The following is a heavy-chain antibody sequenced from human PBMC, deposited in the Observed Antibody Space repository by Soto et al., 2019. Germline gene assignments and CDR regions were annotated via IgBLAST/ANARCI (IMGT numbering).Heavy chain of an antibody. V-gene: IGHV4-59*01. CDR1: GGSISSYY. J-gene: IGHJ6*03. D-gene: IGHD5-12*01. CDR2: IYYSGST. CDR3: ARVGSGVYSGYERKIYYYYYYMDV. Sequence: SETLSLTCTVSGGSISSYYWSWIRQPPGKGLEWIGYIYYSGSTNYTPSLKSRVTISVDTSKNQFSLKLSPVTAADTAVYYCARVGSGVYSGYERKIYYYYYYMDVWGKGTTVTVSS.